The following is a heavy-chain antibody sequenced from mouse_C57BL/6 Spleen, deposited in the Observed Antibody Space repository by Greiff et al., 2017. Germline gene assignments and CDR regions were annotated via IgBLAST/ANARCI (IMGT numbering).Heavy chain of an antibody. Sequence: EVQVVESGGGLVKPGGSLKLSCAASGFTFSDYGMHWVRQAPEKGLEWVAYISSGSSTIYYADTVKGRFTISRDNAKNTLFLHMTSLWSEDTAMYYCAGHNGYFDYWGQGTTLTVSS. CDR1: GFTFSDYG. V-gene: IGHV5-17*01. J-gene: IGHJ2*01. CDR2: ISSGSSTI. CDR3: AGHNGYFDY. D-gene: IGHD1-3*01.